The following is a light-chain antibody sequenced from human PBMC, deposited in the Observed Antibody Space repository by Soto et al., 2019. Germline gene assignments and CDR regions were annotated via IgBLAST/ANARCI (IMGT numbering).Light chain of an antibody. CDR1: QSISSY. J-gene: IGKJ1*01. Sequence: DIQMTQSPSSLSASVGDRVTITCRASQSISSYLNWYHQKPGKAPKLLIYAASTLPSGVPSRFSGSGSGTEFTLNISSLQPDDFATYYCQQYASYSPTFGQGTKVDIK. V-gene: IGKV1-39*01. CDR3: QQYASYSPT. CDR2: AAS.